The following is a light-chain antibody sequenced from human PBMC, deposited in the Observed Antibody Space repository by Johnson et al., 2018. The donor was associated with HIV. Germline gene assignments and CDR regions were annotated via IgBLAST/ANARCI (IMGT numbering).Light chain of an antibody. CDR1: SSNIGNNY. CDR2: DNN. V-gene: IGLV1-51*01. J-gene: IGLJ1*01. CDR3: GTWDSSLSAGV. Sequence: QPVLTQPPSMSAAPGQKVTISCSGSSSNIGNNYVSWYQQLPGTAPKLLIYDNNKRPSGIPDRFSGSKSGTSATLGIPGLKTGDEADYYCGTWDSSLSAGVFGTGTKVTVL.